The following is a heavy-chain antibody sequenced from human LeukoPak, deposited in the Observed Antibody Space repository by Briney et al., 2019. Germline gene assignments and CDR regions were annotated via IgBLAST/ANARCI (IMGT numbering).Heavy chain of an antibody. CDR1: GGSISSSSYY. V-gene: IGHV4-39*07. CDR2: IYYSGST. Sequence: SETLSLTCTVSGGSISSSSYYWGWNRQPPGKGLEWIGSIYYSGSTYYNPSLKSRVTISVDTSKNQFSLKLSSVTAADTAVYYCARVGRDGYNYVMGYWGQGTLVTVSS. D-gene: IGHD5-24*01. J-gene: IGHJ4*02. CDR3: ARVGRDGYNYVMGY.